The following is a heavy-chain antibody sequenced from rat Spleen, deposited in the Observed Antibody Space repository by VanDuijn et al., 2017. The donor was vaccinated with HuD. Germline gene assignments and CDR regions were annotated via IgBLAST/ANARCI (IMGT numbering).Heavy chain of an antibody. CDR3: ARETRGYFDY. Sequence: EVQLVESGGGLVQPGRSLKLSCAASGFTFSNYDMAWVRQAPTKGLEWVASISTSGGSTYYRDSVKGRFTVSRDNAKSTLYLQMDSLRSEDTATYYCARETRGYFDYWGQGVMVTVSS. CDR1: GFTFSNYD. V-gene: IGHV5-25*01. CDR2: ISTSGGST. D-gene: IGHD1-4*01. J-gene: IGHJ2*01.